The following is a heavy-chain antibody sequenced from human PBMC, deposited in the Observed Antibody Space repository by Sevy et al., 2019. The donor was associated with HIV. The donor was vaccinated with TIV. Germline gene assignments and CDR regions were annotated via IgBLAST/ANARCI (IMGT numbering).Heavy chain of an antibody. CDR1: GFTFSSYS. J-gene: IGHJ6*02. D-gene: IGHD2-2*01. Sequence: GGSLRLSCAASGFTFSSYSMNWVRQAPGKGLEWVSSISSSSSYIYYADSVKGRFTISRDNAKNSLYLQMNSLRAEETAVYYCARDEEDIVVVPAANPTYYYYGMDVWGQGTTVTVSS. CDR3: ARDEEDIVVVPAANPTYYYYGMDV. V-gene: IGHV3-21*01. CDR2: ISSSSSYI.